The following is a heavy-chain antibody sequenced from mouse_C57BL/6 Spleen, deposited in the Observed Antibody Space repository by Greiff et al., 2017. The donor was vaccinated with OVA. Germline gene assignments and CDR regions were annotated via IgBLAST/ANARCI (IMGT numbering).Heavy chain of an antibody. Sequence: QVQLKQSGAELVKPGASVKLSCKASGYTFTSYWLHWVKQRPGQGLEWIGMIHPNSGSTNYNEKFKSKATLTVDKSSSTAYMQLSSLTSEDSAVYYCARSIRYSAWFAYWGQGTLVTVSA. CDR3: ARSIRYSAWFAY. V-gene: IGHV1-64*01. CDR2: IHPNSGST. D-gene: IGHD3-1*01. J-gene: IGHJ3*01. CDR1: GYTFTSYW.